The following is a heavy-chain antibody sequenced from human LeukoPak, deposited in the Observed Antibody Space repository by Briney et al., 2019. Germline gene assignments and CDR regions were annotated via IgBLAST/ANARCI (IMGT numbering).Heavy chain of an antibody. D-gene: IGHD3-10*01. J-gene: IGHJ5*02. CDR2: IRFDGSST. CDR1: GFTFINYW. V-gene: IGHV3-74*03. CDR3: ARDDYYSS. Sequence: GGSLLLSCVGSGFTFINYWMHWVRQAPGKGLIWVSRIRFDGSSTMYADSVKGRFTISRDNAKNTLSLHMNSLRAEDTAVYYCARDDYYSSWGQGTLVTVSS.